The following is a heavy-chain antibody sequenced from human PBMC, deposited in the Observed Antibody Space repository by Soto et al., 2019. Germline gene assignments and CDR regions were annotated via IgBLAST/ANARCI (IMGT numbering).Heavy chain of an antibody. CDR1: GGTFSSYA. Sequence: QVQLVQSGAEVKKPGSSVKVSCKASGGTFSSYAISWVRQAPGQGLEWMGGFIPIFGTANYAQKFQGRVTITADESTSTASMELRSLRSEDTAVYYCARGGGYYDSSGYYYGYWGQGTLVTVSS. CDR2: FIPIFGTA. V-gene: IGHV1-69*01. D-gene: IGHD3-22*01. J-gene: IGHJ4*02. CDR3: ARGGGYYDSSGYYYGY.